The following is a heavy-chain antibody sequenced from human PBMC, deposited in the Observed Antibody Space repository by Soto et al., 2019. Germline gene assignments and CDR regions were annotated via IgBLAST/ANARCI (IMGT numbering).Heavy chain of an antibody. J-gene: IGHJ4*02. V-gene: IGHV1-69*12. CDR3: VRVVAITGYPDN. Sequence: QVQLVQSGAEVRQPASSVKVSCKTSGGTFSSYAISWVRQAPGQGLEWMGGIVPIVDTSTDAQKFQGRVTITADESTRTAYMELSRLRSDATAIYYCVRVVAITGYPDNWGQGTLVTVSS. CDR2: IVPIVDTS. CDR1: GGTFSSYA. D-gene: IGHD5-12*01.